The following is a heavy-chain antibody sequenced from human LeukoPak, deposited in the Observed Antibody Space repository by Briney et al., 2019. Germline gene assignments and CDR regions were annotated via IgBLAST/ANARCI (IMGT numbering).Heavy chain of an antibody. CDR2: ISPDGSSA. CDR3: ARVSFCPRCHFDY. J-gene: IGHJ4*02. Sequence: GGSLRLSCAASGFSFSSYWMHCVRQAPGKGLVWVARISPDGSSALSADSVRGRFTISRDNADNTLYLQLNSLRAEDTAVYYCARVSFCPRCHFDYWGQGTLVTVSS. V-gene: IGHV3-74*03. CDR1: GFSFSSYW. D-gene: IGHD2/OR15-2a*01.